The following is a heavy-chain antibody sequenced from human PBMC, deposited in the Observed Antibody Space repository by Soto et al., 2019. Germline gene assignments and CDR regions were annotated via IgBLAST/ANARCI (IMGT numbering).Heavy chain of an antibody. CDR3: AKGTGTTYYYYGMDV. CDR2: ISGSGGST. D-gene: IGHD1-1*01. J-gene: IGHJ6*02. CDR1: GFTFSSYA. V-gene: IGHV3-23*01. Sequence: GGSLRLSCAASGFTFSSYAMSWVRQAPGKGLEWASAISGSGGSTYYADSVKGRFTISRDNSKNTLYLQMNSLRAEDTAVYYCAKGTGTTYYYYGMDVWGQGTTVTVSS.